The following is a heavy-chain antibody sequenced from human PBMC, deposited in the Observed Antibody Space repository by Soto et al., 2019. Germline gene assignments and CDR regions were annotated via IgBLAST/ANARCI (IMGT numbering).Heavy chain of an antibody. V-gene: IGHV3-30-3*01. CDR1: GFTFSSYA. D-gene: IGHD3-10*01. Sequence: QVQLVESGGGVVQPGRALRLSCAASGFTFSSYAMHWVRQAPGKGLEWVAVISYDGSNKYYADSVKGRFTISRDNSKNTLYQQMNSLRAEDTAVYYCASLGNTYYYGSGSFRNWCDPWGQGNLVTVYS. CDR2: ISYDGSNK. J-gene: IGHJ5*02. CDR3: ASLGNTYYYGSGSFRNWCDP.